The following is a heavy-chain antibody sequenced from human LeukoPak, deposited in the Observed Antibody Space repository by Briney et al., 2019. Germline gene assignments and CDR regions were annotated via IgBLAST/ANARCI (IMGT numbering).Heavy chain of an antibody. CDR1: GFTFTTYG. CDR3: ARARV. CDR2: IKQDGSEK. D-gene: IGHD6-13*01. J-gene: IGHJ4*02. Sequence: GGSLRLSCAASGFTFTTYGMHWVRQAPGKGLEWVANIKQDGSEKYYVDSVKGRFTISRDNAKNSLYLQMNSPRAEDTAVYYCARARVWGQGTLVTVSS. V-gene: IGHV3-7*01.